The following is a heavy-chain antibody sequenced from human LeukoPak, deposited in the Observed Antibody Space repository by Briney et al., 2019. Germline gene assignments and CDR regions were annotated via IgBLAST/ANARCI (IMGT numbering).Heavy chain of an antibody. V-gene: IGHV1-2*02. J-gene: IGHJ3*02. CDR2: INPNSGGT. Sequence: GASVKVSCKASGYTFTGYYMHWVRQAPGQGLEWMGWINPNSGGTNYAQKFQGRVTMTRDTSISTAYMELSRLRSDDTAVYYCARDSGIVVLPAVDSFDIWGQGTMVTVSS. CDR1: GYTFTGYY. D-gene: IGHD2-2*01. CDR3: ARDSGIVVLPAVDSFDI.